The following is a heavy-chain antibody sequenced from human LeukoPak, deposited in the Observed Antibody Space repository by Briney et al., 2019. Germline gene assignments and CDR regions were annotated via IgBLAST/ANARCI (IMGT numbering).Heavy chain of an antibody. V-gene: IGHV3-30*07. J-gene: IGHJ4*02. CDR3: AREKRITMVRGVTRVTRVFDY. CDR2: ISYDGSNK. Sequence: GGSLRLSCAASGFTFSSYAMHWVRQAPGKGLEWVAVISYDGSNKYYADSVKGRFTISRDNSKNTLYLQMNSLRAEDTAVYYCAREKRITMVRGVTRVTRVFDYWGQGTLVTVSS. D-gene: IGHD3-10*01. CDR1: GFTFSSYA.